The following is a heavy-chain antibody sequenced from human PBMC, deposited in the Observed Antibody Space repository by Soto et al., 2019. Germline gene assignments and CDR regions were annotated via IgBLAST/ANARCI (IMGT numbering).Heavy chain of an antibody. CDR1: VYSFVNYW. Sequence: PGESLKISCQVSVYSFVNYWIGWVRQMPGKGLEWMGNVYPGDSDTDYSPSFQGQVTISADRSISTTYLQWSSLQASDTAIYYCARQGLSSSAFDFWGQGTLVTVSS. CDR3: ARQGLSSSAFDF. D-gene: IGHD6-25*01. V-gene: IGHV5-51*01. J-gene: IGHJ5*01. CDR2: VYPGDSDT.